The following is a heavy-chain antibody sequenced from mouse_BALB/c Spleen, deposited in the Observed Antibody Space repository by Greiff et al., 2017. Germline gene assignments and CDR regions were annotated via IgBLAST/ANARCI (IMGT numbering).Heavy chain of an antibody. CDR3: ARKESYYYGSSYEGYYAMDY. Sequence: EVQLQQSGPELVKPGASVKISCKASGYSFTGYYMHWVKQSHVKSLEWIGRINPYNGATSYNQNFKDKASLTVDKSSSTAYMELHSLTSEDSAVYYCARKESYYYGSSYEGYYAMDYWGQGTSVTVSS. J-gene: IGHJ4*01. CDR2: INPYNGAT. V-gene: IGHV1-31*01. D-gene: IGHD1-1*01. CDR1: GYSFTGYY.